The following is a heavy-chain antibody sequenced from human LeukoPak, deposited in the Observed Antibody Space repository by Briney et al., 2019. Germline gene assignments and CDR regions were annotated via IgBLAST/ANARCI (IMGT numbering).Heavy chain of an antibody. D-gene: IGHD3/OR15-3a*01. CDR2: ISYDGSNK. CDR1: GFTFSSYG. CDR3: ARDSGFSGTQRGEY. V-gene: IGHV3-30*03. Sequence: PGGSLRLSCAASGFTFSSYGMHWVRQAPGKGLEWVAVISYDGSNKYYADSVKGRFTISRDNSKNTLYLQMNSLSAEDTAVYYCARDSGFSGTQRGEYWGQGTLVTVSS. J-gene: IGHJ4*02.